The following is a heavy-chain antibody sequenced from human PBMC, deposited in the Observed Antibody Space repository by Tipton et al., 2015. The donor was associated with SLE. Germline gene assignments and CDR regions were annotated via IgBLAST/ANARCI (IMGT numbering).Heavy chain of an antibody. Sequence: SLRLSCAASGFTVSSYGMHWVRQAPGKGLEWVAVIWYDGSNKYYADSVKGRFTISRDNSKNTLYLQMNSLRAEDTAVYYCAKDRTTTVTSLDYWGQGTLVTVSS. J-gene: IGHJ4*02. D-gene: IGHD4-17*01. CDR3: AKDRTTTVTSLDY. CDR2: IWYDGSNK. V-gene: IGHV3-33*06. CDR1: GFTVSSYG.